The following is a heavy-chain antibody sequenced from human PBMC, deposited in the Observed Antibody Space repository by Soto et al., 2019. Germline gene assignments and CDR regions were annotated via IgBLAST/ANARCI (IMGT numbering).Heavy chain of an antibody. V-gene: IGHV1-18*04. Sequence: ASVKVSCKASGYTFSNYAISWVRQAPGQGLEWMGWISAYNGNTKYAQKFQGRVTMTTDTSTTTAHMELRSLRSDDTAVYYCAREGSGYSGYDSGFLRYYGMDVWGQGTTVTVSS. D-gene: IGHD5-12*01. CDR2: ISAYNGNT. CDR3: AREGSGYSGYDSGFLRYYGMDV. J-gene: IGHJ6*02. CDR1: GYTFSNYA.